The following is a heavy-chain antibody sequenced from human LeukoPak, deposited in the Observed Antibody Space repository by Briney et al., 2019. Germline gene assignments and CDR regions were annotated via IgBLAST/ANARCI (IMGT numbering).Heavy chain of an antibody. V-gene: IGHV1-8*01. CDR1: GYTFTSYD. J-gene: IGHJ5*02. D-gene: IGHD2-15*01. CDR2: MNPNSGNT. Sequence: GASVKVSCKASGYTFTSYDINWVRQATGQGLEWMGWMNPNSGNTGYAQKFQGRVTMTRNTSISTAYMELTSLRSEDTAVYYCARDQEIVVVVAALRQREMGGFDPWGQGTLVTVSS. CDR3: ARDQEIVVVVAALRQREMGGFDP.